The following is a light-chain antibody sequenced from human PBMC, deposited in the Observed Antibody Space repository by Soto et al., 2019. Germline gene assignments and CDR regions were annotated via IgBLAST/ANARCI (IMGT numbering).Light chain of an antibody. Sequence: EIVLTQSPGTLSLSPGERATLSGRASQSVSSSFLAWYQQKPGQAPRLLIYGASSRATGIPDRFSGSGSGTDFTLTINRLEPEDFAVYYCQQYGSSRTFGQGTKVEIK. J-gene: IGKJ1*01. V-gene: IGKV3-20*01. CDR1: QSVSSSF. CDR2: GAS. CDR3: QQYGSSRT.